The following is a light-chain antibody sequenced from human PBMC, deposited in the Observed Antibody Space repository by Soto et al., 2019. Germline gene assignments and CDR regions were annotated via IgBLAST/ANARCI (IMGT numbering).Light chain of an antibody. CDR1: TGAVTSGYY. CDR3: LLNYGGAHHFV. Sequence: QAVVTQEPSLTVSPGGTVTVTCASSTGAVTSGYYPNWFQQKPGQAPRALIYSTSNKYSWTPARFSGSLLEGKAALTVSGVQPEDEAEYYCLLNYGGAHHFVFGGGTQLTVL. J-gene: IGLJ7*01. V-gene: IGLV7-43*01. CDR2: STS.